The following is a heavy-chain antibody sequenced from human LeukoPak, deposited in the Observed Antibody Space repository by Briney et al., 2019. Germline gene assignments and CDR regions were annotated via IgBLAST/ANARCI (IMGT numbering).Heavy chain of an antibody. V-gene: IGHV1-2*02. CDR1: GYIFTGYH. D-gene: IGHD6-13*01. Sequence: GASVKVSCKASGYIFTGYHIHWVRQAPGQGLEWMGWINPNSGVTNYAQEFQGRVTMTRDTSISTAYMELSRLRSDDTAVYYCARSYSSSDHYYYYGMDVWGQGTTVTVSS. J-gene: IGHJ6*02. CDR2: INPNSGVT. CDR3: ARSYSSSDHYYYYGMDV.